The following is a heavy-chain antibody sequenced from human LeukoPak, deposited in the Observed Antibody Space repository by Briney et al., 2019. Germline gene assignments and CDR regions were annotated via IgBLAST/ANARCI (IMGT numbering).Heavy chain of an antibody. CDR1: GFTFSTYC. CDR3: ARDGGYCSSTSCYPYFDY. V-gene: IGHV3-7*01. D-gene: IGHD2-2*01. CDR2: IKQDGSEK. J-gene: IGHJ4*02. Sequence: PGGSLRLSCAASGFTFSTYCMSWVRQAPGKGLEWVASIKQDGSEKYYADSVKGRFTISRDSAKNSLHLHMNTLRAEDTAVYYCARDGGYCSSTSCYPYFDYWGQGTLVTVSS.